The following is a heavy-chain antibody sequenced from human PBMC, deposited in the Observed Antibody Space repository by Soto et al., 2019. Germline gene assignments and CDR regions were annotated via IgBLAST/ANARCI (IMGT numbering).Heavy chain of an antibody. D-gene: IGHD3-10*01. CDR3: ASEGGWFGESPPTPRYYYYGMDV. Sequence: ASVKVSCKASGYTFTGYYMQWVRQAPGQGLEWMGWIIPIIGTANYAQKFQGRVTITADESTSTAYMELSSLRSEDTAVYYCASEGGWFGESPPTPRYYYYGMDVWGQGTTVTAP. CDR1: GYTFTGYY. V-gene: IGHV1-69*13. CDR2: IIPIIGTA. J-gene: IGHJ6*02.